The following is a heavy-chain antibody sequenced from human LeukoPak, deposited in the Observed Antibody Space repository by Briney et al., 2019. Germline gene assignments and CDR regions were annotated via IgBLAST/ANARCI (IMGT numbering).Heavy chain of an antibody. D-gene: IGHD4-17*01. Sequence: SETLSLTCAVYGGPFSGYYWSWIRQPPGKGLEWIGEINHSGSTNYNPSLKSRITMLVDTSKNQFSLKLSSVTAADTAVYYCARGSPYGVNWFDPWGQGTLVIVSS. J-gene: IGHJ5*02. CDR3: ARGSPYGVNWFDP. CDR2: INHSGST. V-gene: IGHV4-34*01. CDR1: GGPFSGYY.